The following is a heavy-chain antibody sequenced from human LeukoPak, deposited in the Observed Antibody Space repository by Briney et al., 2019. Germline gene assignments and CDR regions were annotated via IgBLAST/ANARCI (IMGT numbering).Heavy chain of an antibody. V-gene: IGHV3-48*01. Sequence: PGGSLRLSCAASGFTFSSYSMNWVRQAPGKGLEWVSYISSSSTIYYADSVKGRFTISRDNAKNSLYLQMNSLRAEDTAVYYCARDRIMITFGGVIVRYFDYWGQGTLVTVSS. J-gene: IGHJ4*02. CDR3: ARDRIMITFGGVIVRYFDY. CDR2: ISSSSTI. CDR1: GFTFSSYS. D-gene: IGHD3-16*02.